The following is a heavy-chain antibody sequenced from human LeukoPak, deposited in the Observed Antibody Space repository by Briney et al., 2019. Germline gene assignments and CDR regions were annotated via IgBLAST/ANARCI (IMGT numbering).Heavy chain of an antibody. CDR2: INHSGST. J-gene: IGHJ4*02. CDR1: GGSFSGYY. CDR3: ARSRRRTMVRGVITSSGSLHFGY. V-gene: IGHV4-34*01. Sequence: NPSETLSLTCAVYGGSFSGYYWSWIRQPPGKGLERIGEINHSGSTNYNPSLKSRVTISVDTSKNQFSLKLSSVTAADTAVYYCARSRRRTMVRGVITSSGSLHFGYWGQGTLVTVSS. D-gene: IGHD3-10*01.